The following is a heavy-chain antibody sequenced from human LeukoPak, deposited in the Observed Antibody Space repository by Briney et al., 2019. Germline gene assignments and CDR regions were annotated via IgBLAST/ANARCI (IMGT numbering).Heavy chain of an antibody. CDR3: ARANPTTPIFYFDF. Sequence: GGSLRLSCVDSGFTFSSYSMDWVRQAPGKGLEWVSSISSNSNYIYYTDSVKGRFTISRDNAKNSLYLQMNSLRAEDTAVYYCARANPTTPIFYFDFWGRGTLVTVSS. CDR2: ISSNSNYI. J-gene: IGHJ4*02. V-gene: IGHV3-21*01. CDR1: GFTFSSYS. D-gene: IGHD4-17*01.